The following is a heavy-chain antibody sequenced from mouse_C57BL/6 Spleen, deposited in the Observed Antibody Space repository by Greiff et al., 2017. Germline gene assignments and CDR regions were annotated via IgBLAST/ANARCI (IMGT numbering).Heavy chain of an antibody. CDR1: GYTFTSYW. V-gene: IGHV1-55*01. CDR3: ARHYYGSSYWYFDV. J-gene: IGHJ1*03. D-gene: IGHD1-1*01. Sequence: VQLKESGAELVKPGASVKMSCKASGYTFTSYWITWVKQRPGQGLEWIGDIYPGSGSTNYNEKFKSKATMTVDTSSSTAYMQLSSLTSEDSAVYYCARHYYGSSYWYFDVWGTGTTVTVSS. CDR2: IYPGSGST.